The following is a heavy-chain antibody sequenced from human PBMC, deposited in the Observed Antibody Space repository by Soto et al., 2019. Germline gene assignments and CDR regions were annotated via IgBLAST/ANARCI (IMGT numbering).Heavy chain of an antibody. CDR2: INAGNGNT. CDR1: GYTFTSYA. CDR3: SSSHIAAAPYGMDV. J-gene: IGHJ6*02. D-gene: IGHD6-13*01. Sequence: QVKLVQSGAEVKKPRASVKVSCTASGYTFTSYAMHWVRQAPGQRLEWMGWINAGNGNTKYSQKFQVRVTITRDTSASTAYMELSSLRSEDTSVYYCSSSHIAAAPYGMDVWCQWTTVTVS. V-gene: IGHV1-3*01.